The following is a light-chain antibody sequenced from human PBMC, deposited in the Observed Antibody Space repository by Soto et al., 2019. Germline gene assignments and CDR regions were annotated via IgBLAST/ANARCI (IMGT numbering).Light chain of an antibody. Sequence: DIQMTQSPSSLSASVGDRVTITCRASQSISSYLNWYQQKPGKATKLLIYAASSLQSGVTSRFSGSGSGTDFTLTISSLQPEDFATYYCQQSYSTPITFGQGTRL. CDR1: QSISSY. CDR3: QQSYSTPIT. CDR2: AAS. J-gene: IGKJ5*01. V-gene: IGKV1-39*01.